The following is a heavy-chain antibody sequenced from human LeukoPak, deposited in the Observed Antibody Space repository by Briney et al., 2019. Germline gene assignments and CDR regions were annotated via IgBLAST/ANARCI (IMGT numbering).Heavy chain of an antibody. D-gene: IGHD5-18*01. CDR1: GYTFTSYG. J-gene: IGHJ4*02. V-gene: IGHV1-18*01. CDR3: AGGSSYGFTMGY. CDR2: ISTYNGDT. Sequence: ASVKVSCKASGYTFTSYGINWVRQAPRQGLELMGWISTYNGDTNYAQKLQGRVTTTTDTSPSTAYMEQRSLISDDTAVYYCAGGSSYGFTMGYGGQGPRVTVSS.